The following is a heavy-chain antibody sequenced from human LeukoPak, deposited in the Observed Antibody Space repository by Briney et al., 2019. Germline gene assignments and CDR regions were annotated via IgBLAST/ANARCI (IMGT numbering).Heavy chain of an antibody. D-gene: IGHD2-15*01. V-gene: IGHV4-4*07. J-gene: IGHJ4*02. CDR2: IYTSGST. CDR3: ARVHRFCSGGSCYVHDY. Sequence: SETLSLTCTVSGGSISSYYWSWIRQPAGKGLEWIGRIYTSGSTNYNPSVKSRVTISVDMSTNQFSLKLSSVTAADTAVYFCARVHRFCSGGSCYVHDYWGQGTLVTVSS. CDR1: GGSISSYY.